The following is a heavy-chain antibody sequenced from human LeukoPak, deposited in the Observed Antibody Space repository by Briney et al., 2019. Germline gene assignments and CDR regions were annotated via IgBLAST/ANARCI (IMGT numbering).Heavy chain of an antibody. D-gene: IGHD2/OR15-2a*01. CDR1: GFNFNTYW. CDR3: TRLQSYFNS. Sequence: GGSLRLSCAASGFNFNTYWMAWVRQAPAGTGLERVASISRDGGESYYADSVRGRFTISRDNAKNTLYLQMNSLRAEDTTMYYCTRLQSYFNSWGQGTLVTVSS. J-gene: IGHJ1*01. V-gene: IGHV3-7*01. CDR2: ISRDGGES.